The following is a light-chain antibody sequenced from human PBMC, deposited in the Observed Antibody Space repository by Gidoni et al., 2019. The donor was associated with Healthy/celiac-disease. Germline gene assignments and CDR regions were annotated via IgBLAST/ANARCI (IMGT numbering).Light chain of an antibody. CDR3: QQYYSTPS. CDR2: WAS. Sequence: DIVMTQSPDSLAVSLGERATINCKSSQSVLYSSNNKNYLAWYQQKPGQPPKLLIYWASTRESGVPDRFSGSGSGTDFILTISSLQAEDVAVYYCQQYYSTPSFXPXTKVDIK. V-gene: IGKV4-1*01. CDR1: QSVLYSSNNKNY. J-gene: IGKJ3*01.